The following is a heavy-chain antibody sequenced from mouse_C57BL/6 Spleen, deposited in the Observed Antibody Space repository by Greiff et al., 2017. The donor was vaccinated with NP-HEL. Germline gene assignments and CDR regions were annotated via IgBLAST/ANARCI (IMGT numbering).Heavy chain of an antibody. CDR3: ARDGYFAMDY. CDR1: GFTFSDYG. Sequence: EVKLVESGGGLVKPGGSLKLSCAASGFTFSDYGMHWVRQAPEKGLEWVAYISSGSRTIYYADTVTGRFTISRDNAKNTLFLQMTSLRSEDTAMYYCARDGYFAMDYWGQGTSVTVSS. V-gene: IGHV5-17*01. CDR2: ISSGSRTI. J-gene: IGHJ4*01. D-gene: IGHD2-3*01.